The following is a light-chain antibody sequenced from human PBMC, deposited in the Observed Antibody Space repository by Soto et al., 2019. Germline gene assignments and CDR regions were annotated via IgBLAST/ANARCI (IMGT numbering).Light chain of an antibody. CDR2: DAS. CDR3: QQYDYYWT. CDR1: QGINNW. V-gene: IGKV1-5*01. Sequence: IQMTQSPSTLSASVGDRVTITCRASQGINNWLAWYQQKPGKAPKLLIYDASSLESGVPSRFSGSGSGSEFTLTISSLQPDDFATYYCQQYDYYWTFDQGTKVEIK. J-gene: IGKJ1*01.